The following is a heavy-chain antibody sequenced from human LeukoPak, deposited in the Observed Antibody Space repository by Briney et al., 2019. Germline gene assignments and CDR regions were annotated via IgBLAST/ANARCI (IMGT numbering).Heavy chain of an antibody. Sequence: PGGSLRLSCAASGFTFSNAWMRWVRQARGRGLGWVGRIKRKTDGRTTDYAAPVKGSFTISRDDSKNTLYLQMNSLKTEDTAVYYCTTDVYHYQRPDIPVYYYYGMDVWGKGTTVTVSS. J-gene: IGHJ6*04. CDR2: IKRKTDGRTT. CDR3: TTDVYHYQRPDIPVYYYYGMDV. D-gene: IGHD5/OR15-5a*01. CDR1: GFTFSNAW. V-gene: IGHV3-15*01.